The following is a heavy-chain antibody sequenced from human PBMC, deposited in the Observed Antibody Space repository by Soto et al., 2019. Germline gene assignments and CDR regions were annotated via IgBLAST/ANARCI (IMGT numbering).Heavy chain of an antibody. CDR3: AKTTVTTVAAFDI. Sequence: SETLSLTCTVPGGSINRSSYYWGWIRRPPGKGLEWIGSVYFSGSTFYNPSLKSRVTISVDTSKNQFSLKLSSVTAADTAVFYCAKTTVTTVAAFDIWGQGTMVTVSS. D-gene: IGHD4-17*01. CDR2: VYFSGST. J-gene: IGHJ3*02. V-gene: IGHV4-39*01. CDR1: GGSINRSSYY.